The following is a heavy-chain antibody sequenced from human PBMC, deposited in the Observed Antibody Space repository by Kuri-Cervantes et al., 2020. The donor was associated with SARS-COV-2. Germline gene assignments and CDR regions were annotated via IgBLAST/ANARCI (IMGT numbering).Heavy chain of an antibody. CDR2: IYYSGST. Sequence: GSLRLSCTVSGGSISSYYWSWIRQPPGKGLEWIGYIYYSGSTNYNPSLKSRVTISVDTSKNQFSLKLSSVTAADTAVYYCARTLTRFLEWFLFDYWGQGTLVTVSS. V-gene: IGHV4-59*08. D-gene: IGHD3-3*01. J-gene: IGHJ4*02. CDR3: ARTLTRFLEWFLFDY. CDR1: GGSISSYY.